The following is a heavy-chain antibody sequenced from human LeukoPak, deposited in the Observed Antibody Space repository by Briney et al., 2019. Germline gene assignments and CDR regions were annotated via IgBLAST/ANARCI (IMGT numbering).Heavy chain of an antibody. D-gene: IGHD3-22*01. J-gene: IGHJ4*02. CDR1: GYTFTGYY. Sequence: GASVKVSCKASGYTFTGYYMHWVRQAPGQGLEWMGWINPNSGGTNYAQKFQGRVTMTRDTSISTAYMELSRLRSDDTAVYYCARSDYDSSGYQYFDYWGQGTLVTVSS. V-gene: IGHV1-2*02. CDR2: INPNSGGT. CDR3: ARSDYDSSGYQYFDY.